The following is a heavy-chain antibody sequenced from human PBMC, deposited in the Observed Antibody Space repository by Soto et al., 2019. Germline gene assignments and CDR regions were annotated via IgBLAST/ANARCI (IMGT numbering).Heavy chain of an antibody. CDR3: ARGFPSMAYYGEYYSDY. CDR1: GFTFGNYA. CDR2: ISGGST. Sequence: EVHLLESGGGLVQPGGSLRLSCEASGFTFGNYAMTWVRQAPGKGLEWVAAISGGSTYYADSVKGRFTISRDNSRNTLYLQMNSLRAEDTAVYYCARGFPSMAYYGEYYSDYWGQGTLVTVSS. V-gene: IGHV3-23*01. D-gene: IGHD3-10*01. J-gene: IGHJ4*02.